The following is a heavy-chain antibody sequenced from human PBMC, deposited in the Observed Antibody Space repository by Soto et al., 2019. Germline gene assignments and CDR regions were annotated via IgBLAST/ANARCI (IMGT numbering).Heavy chain of an antibody. CDR3: ARSVAHMYRDAFDI. CDR1: GYTFTSYD. Sequence: QVQLVQSGAEVKKPGASVKVSCKASGYTFTSYDINWVRQATGQGLEWMGWMNPNSGNTGYAQKFQGRVTMTRNTSISTAYMELSSLRSADTAVYYSARSVAHMYRDAFDIWGQGTMVTVSS. V-gene: IGHV1-8*01. J-gene: IGHJ3*02. D-gene: IGHD2-15*01. CDR2: MNPNSGNT.